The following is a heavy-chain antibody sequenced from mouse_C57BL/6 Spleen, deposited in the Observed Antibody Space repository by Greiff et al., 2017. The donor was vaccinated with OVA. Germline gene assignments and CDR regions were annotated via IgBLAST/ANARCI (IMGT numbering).Heavy chain of an antibody. J-gene: IGHJ1*03. CDR3: TTNYGSSGYFDV. Sequence: VQLQQSGAELVRPGASVKLSCTASGFNIKDDYMHWVKQRPEQGLEWIGWIDPENGDTEYASKFQGKATITADTSSNTAYLQLSSLTSEDTAVYYCTTNYGSSGYFDVWGTGTTVTVSS. V-gene: IGHV14-4*01. D-gene: IGHD1-1*01. CDR1: GFNIKDDY. CDR2: IDPENGDT.